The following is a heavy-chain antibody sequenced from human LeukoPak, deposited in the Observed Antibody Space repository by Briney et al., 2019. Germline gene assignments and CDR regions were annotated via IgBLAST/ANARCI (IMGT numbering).Heavy chain of an antibody. Sequence: ASVKVSCKASGYTFTSYYMHWVRQAPGQGLEWMGIINSSGGSTSYAQKFQGRVTMTRETSTSTVYMEVSSLRSEDTAVYDCARGRPAIAAAGTWRYFDYWGQGTLVTVSS. CDR3: ARGRPAIAAAGTWRYFDY. J-gene: IGHJ4*02. CDR1: GYTFTSYY. V-gene: IGHV1-46*01. CDR2: INSSGGST. D-gene: IGHD6-13*01.